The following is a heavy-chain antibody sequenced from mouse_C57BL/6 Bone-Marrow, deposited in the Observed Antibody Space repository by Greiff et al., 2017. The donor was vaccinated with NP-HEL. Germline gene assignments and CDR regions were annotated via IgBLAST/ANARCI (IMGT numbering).Heavy chain of an antibody. Sequence: EVMLVESGGGLVQSGRSLRLSCATSGFTFSDFYMEWVRQAPGKGLEWIAASRNKANDYTTEYSASVKGRFIVSRDTSQSILYLQMNALRAEDTAIYYCARAHNWGYYFDYWGQGTTLTVSS. V-gene: IGHV7-1*01. CDR1: GFTFSDFY. D-gene: IGHD4-1*01. CDR3: ARAHNWGYYFDY. J-gene: IGHJ2*01. CDR2: SRNKANDYTT.